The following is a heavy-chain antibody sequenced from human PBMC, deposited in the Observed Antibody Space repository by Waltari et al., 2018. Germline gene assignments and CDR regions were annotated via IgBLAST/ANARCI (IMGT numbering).Heavy chain of an antibody. V-gene: IGHV4-59*01. CDR3: ARVNGGSLIDY. CDR1: GGSISSYY. CDR2: IYYRGST. Sequence: QVQLQESGTGLVKPSATLSLTCTVSGGSISSYYWSWIRQPPGQRLEWIGYIYYRGSTNYNPSLKSRVTISVDTSKTQFSLKLSSVTAADTAVYYCARVNGGSLIDYWGQGTLVTVSS. D-gene: IGHD2-15*01. J-gene: IGHJ4*02.